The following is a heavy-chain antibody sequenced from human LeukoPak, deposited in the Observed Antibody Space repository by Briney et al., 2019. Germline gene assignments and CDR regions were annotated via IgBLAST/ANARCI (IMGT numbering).Heavy chain of an antibody. D-gene: IGHD3-22*01. V-gene: IGHV3-53*01. Sequence: QPGGSLRLSCAASGFTVSSNYMSWVRQAPGKGLEWVSVIYSGGSTYYADSVKGRFTISRDNSKNTLYLQMNSLRAEDTAVYYCARELFYYDSSGYYHFDYWGQGTLATVSS. CDR2: IYSGGST. CDR3: ARELFYYDSSGYYHFDY. J-gene: IGHJ4*02. CDR1: GFTVSSNY.